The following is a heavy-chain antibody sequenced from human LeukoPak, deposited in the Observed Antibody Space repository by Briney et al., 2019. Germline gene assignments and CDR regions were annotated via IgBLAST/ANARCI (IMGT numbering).Heavy chain of an antibody. CDR3: ARYGDHVANWFDP. CDR2: IYYSGST. CDR1: GGSISSGGYY. Sequence: SQTLSLTCTVSGGSISSGGYYWSWIRQHPGKGLEWIGYIYYSGSTYYNPSLKSRVTISVDTSKNQFSLKLSSVTAADTAVYYCARYGDHVANWFDPWGQGTLVTVSS. D-gene: IGHD4-17*01. V-gene: IGHV4-31*03. J-gene: IGHJ5*02.